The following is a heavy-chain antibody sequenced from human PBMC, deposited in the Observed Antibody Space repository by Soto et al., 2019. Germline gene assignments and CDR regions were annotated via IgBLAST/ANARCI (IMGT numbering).Heavy chain of an antibody. CDR3: ARGKGGRLWFGESHYYGMDV. V-gene: IGHV1-69*13. D-gene: IGHD3-10*01. CDR1: GGTFSSYA. J-gene: IGHJ6*02. CDR2: IIPIFGTA. Sequence: SVKVSCKASGGTFSSYAISWVRQAPGQGLEWMGGIIPIFGTANYAQKFQGRVTITADESTSTAYMELSSLRSEDTAVYYCARGKGGRLWFGESHYYGMDVWGQGTTVTVSS.